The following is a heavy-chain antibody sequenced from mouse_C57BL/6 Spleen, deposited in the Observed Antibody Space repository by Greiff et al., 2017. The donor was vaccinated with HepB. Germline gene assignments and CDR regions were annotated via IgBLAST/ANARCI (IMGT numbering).Heavy chain of an antibody. CDR3: ARGGVRATSDYFDY. J-gene: IGHJ2*01. CDR1: GYTFTTYP. Sequence: QVQLKQSGAELVKPGASVKMSCKASGYTFTTYPIEWMKQNHGKSLEWIGNFHPYNDDTKYNEKFKGKATLTVEKSSSTVYLELSRLTSDDSAVYYCARGGVRATSDYFDYWGQGTTLTVSS. CDR2: FHPYNDDT. D-gene: IGHD1-1*01. V-gene: IGHV1-47*01.